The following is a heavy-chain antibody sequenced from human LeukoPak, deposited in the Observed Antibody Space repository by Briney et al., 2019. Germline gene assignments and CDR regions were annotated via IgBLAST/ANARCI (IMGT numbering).Heavy chain of an antibody. CDR1: GGSFSGYY. Sequence: SETLSLTCAVYGGSFSGYYWSWIRQPPGKGLEWIGEINHSGSTNYNPSLKSRVTISVDTSKNQFSLKLSPVTAADTAVYYCAREISGTYYNPLGYMDVWGKGTTVTVSS. V-gene: IGHV4-34*01. CDR2: INHSGST. D-gene: IGHD3-10*01. J-gene: IGHJ6*03. CDR3: AREISGTYYNPLGYMDV.